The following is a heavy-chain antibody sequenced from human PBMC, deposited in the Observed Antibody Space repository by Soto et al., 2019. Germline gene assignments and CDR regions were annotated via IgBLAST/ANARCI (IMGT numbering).Heavy chain of an antibody. D-gene: IGHD3-3*01. Sequence: GESLKISCAASGFTFSSYWMSWVRQAPGKGLEWVANIKQDGSEKYYVDSVKGRFTISRDNAKNSLYLQMNSLRAEDTAVYYCARECGYYDFWSGYYGWFDPWGQGTLVTVSS. V-gene: IGHV3-7*01. J-gene: IGHJ5*02. CDR3: ARECGYYDFWSGYYGWFDP. CDR1: GFTFSSYW. CDR2: IKQDGSEK.